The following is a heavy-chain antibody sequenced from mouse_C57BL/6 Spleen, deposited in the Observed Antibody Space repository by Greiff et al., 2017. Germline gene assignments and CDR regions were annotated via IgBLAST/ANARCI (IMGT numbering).Heavy chain of an antibody. CDR3: ARGGTMSPLYFDY. Sequence: VQLQQPGAELVKPGASVKMSCKASGYTFTSYWITWVKQRPGQGLEWIGDIYPGSGSTNYNEKFKSKATLTVDTSSSTAYMQRSSLTSEDSAVYYCARGGTMSPLYFDYWGQGTTLTVSS. D-gene: IGHD2-4*01. J-gene: IGHJ2*01. CDR1: GYTFTSYW. CDR2: IYPGSGST. V-gene: IGHV1-55*01.